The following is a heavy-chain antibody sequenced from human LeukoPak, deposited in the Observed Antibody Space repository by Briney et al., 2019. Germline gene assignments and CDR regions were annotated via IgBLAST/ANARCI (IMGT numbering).Heavy chain of an antibody. CDR2: IIPIFGTA. CDR3: ASHVGATLYYYMDV. J-gene: IGHJ6*03. D-gene: IGHD1-26*01. V-gene: IGHV1-69*13. Sequence: SVKVSCKASGYTFTGYYMHWVRQAPGQGLEWMGGIIPIFGTANYAQKFQGRVTITADESTSTAYMELSSLRSEDTAVYYCASHVGATLYYYMDVWGKGTTVTVSS. CDR1: GYTFTGYY.